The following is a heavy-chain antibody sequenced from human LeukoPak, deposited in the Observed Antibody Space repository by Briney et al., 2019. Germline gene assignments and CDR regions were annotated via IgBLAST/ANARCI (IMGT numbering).Heavy chain of an antibody. CDR2: IRSSTTYT. J-gene: IGHJ6*02. D-gene: IGHD5-12*01. CDR1: GFTFSDYY. Sequence: KPGGSLRLSCAASGFTFSDYYMTWIRQAPGKGLEWVSYIRSSTTYTNYGDSVKGRFTISRDNAKNSLYLQMNSLRAEDTAMYYCARGLNMVATLSFGMDVWGQGTTVTVSS. CDR3: ARGLNMVATLSFGMDV. V-gene: IGHV3-11*05.